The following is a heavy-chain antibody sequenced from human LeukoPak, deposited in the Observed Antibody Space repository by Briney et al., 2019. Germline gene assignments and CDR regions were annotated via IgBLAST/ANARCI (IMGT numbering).Heavy chain of an antibody. D-gene: IGHD3-10*01. CDR3: AKGSDPFRWFGEFNVKLPRPIRHYYFDS. V-gene: IGHV4-4*07. J-gene: IGHJ4*02. CDR2: IYTSGST. CDR1: GGSISSYY. Sequence: SETLSLTCTVSGGSISSYYWSWIRQPAGKGLEWIGRIYTSGSTNYNPSLKSRVTMSVDTSKNQFSLKLSSVTAEDAAVYYCAKGSDPFRWFGEFNVKLPRPIRHYYFDSWGQGTLVTVSS.